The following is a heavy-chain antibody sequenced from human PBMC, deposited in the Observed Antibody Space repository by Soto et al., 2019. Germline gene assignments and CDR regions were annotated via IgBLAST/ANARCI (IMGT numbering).Heavy chain of an antibody. V-gene: IGHV4-30-2*01. J-gene: IGHJ5*02. Sequence: PSETLSLTCAVSGGSISSGGYSWSWIRQQPGKGLEWIGYIYHSGSTYYNPSLKSRVTISVDTSKNQFSLKLSSVTAADTAVYYCARLKYGSGSYHTHNNWFDPWGQGTLVTVSS. CDR1: GGSISSGGYS. CDR3: ARLKYGSGSYHTHNNWFDP. D-gene: IGHD3-10*01. CDR2: IYHSGST.